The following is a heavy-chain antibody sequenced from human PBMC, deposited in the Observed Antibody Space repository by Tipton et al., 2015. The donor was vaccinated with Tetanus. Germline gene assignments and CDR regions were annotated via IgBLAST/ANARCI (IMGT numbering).Heavy chain of an antibody. CDR3: ARDRGEGGWYYYGMDV. D-gene: IGHD6-19*01. Sequence: GSLRLSCAASGFTFSSYSMNWVRQAPGKGLEWVSSISSSSSYIYYADSVKGRFTISRDNAKNSLYLQMNSLRAEDTAVYYCARDRGEGGWYYYGMDVWGQGTTVTVSS. CDR1: GFTFSSYS. V-gene: IGHV3-21*01. J-gene: IGHJ6*02. CDR2: ISSSSSYI.